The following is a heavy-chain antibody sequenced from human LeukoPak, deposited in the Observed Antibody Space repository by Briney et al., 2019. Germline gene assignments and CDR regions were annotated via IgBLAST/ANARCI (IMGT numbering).Heavy chain of an antibody. J-gene: IGHJ4*02. D-gene: IGHD5-18*01. CDR1: GGTFSSYA. Sequence: SVKVSCKASGGTFSSYAISWVRQAPGQGLEWMGGIIPIFGTANYAQKFQGRVTITADESTSTAYMELSSLRSKDTAVYYCAVSWIQLWLFDYWGQGTLVTVSS. V-gene: IGHV1-69*01. CDR2: IIPIFGTA. CDR3: AVSWIQLWLFDY.